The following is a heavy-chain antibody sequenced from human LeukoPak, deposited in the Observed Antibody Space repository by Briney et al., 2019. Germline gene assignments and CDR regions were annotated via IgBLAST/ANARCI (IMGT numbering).Heavy chain of an antibody. CDR1: GFTFDDYA. D-gene: IGHD1-26*01. CDR3: AKVLDSGSFPDY. J-gene: IGHJ4*02. CDR2: IGGSDGTT. V-gene: IGHV3-23*01. Sequence: PGRSLRLSCAASGFTFDDYAMHWVRQAPGKGLEWVSAIGGSDGTTYYADSVKGRCIISRDNYKNILYLQMNSLRVEDTAIYYCAKVLDSGSFPDYWGQGTLATVSS.